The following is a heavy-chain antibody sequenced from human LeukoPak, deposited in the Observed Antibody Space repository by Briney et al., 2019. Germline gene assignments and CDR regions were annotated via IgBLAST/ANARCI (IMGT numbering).Heavy chain of an antibody. CDR2: IYNSGIT. Sequence: PSDTLSLTCTVSGGSISGYYWTWIRQLTGKALEWIGYIYNSGITNYNPSLKSRVTVSVDTSKNQISLRLTSVTAADTAVYYCARSVPSLDYLFDSWGHGTLDTVSS. CDR3: ARSVPSLDYLFDS. D-gene: IGHD4-11*01. J-gene: IGHJ5*01. CDR1: GGSISGYY. V-gene: IGHV4-59*08.